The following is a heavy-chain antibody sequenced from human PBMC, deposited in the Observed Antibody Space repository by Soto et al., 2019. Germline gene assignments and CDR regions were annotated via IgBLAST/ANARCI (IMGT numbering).Heavy chain of an antibody. D-gene: IGHD6-13*01. V-gene: IGHV4-4*07. Sequence: QVQLQESGPGLVKPSETLPLTCYVSDGSINSDDWPWIRQSAGKGLECIGRISNSGKNTYNPSLQSRITMAIDTSRNKFSLTMISMTAADTVLYYCARVNLAALQGAFDMWGQGTMVTVSS. CDR2: ISNSGKN. CDR3: ARVNLAALQGAFDM. J-gene: IGHJ3*02. CDR1: DGSINSDD.